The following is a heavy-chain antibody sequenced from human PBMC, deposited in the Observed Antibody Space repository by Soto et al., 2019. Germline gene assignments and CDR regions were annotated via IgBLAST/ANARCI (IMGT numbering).Heavy chain of an antibody. CDR3: ARDYSGYVYGYYYYMDA. V-gene: IGHV3-7*01. J-gene: IGHJ6*03. Sequence: GGSLRLSCAASGFTFSSYWMSWVRQAPGKGLEWVANIKQDGSEKYYVDSVKGRFTISRDNAKNSLYLQMNSLRAEDTAVYYCARDYSGYVYGYYYYMDAWGKGTTGTVSS. CDR2: IKQDGSEK. D-gene: IGHD5-12*01. CDR1: GFTFSSYW.